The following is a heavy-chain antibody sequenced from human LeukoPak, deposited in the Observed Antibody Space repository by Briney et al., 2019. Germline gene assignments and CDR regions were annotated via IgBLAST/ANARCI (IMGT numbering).Heavy chain of an antibody. Sequence: SVKVSCKASGGSFSRYAISWVRQAPGQGLEWMEGIIPIFGIANYVQKFQGRVTITADESTRTAYMELRTLRSEDTAIYYCARGSGETGGYYYVYWGRGTPVTVSS. CDR1: GGSFSRYA. CDR2: IIPIFGIA. V-gene: IGHV1-69*13. CDR3: ARGSGETGGYYYVY. D-gene: IGHD3-22*01. J-gene: IGHJ4*02.